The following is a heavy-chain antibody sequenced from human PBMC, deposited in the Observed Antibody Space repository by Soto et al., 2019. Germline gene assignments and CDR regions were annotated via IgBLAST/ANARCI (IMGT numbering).Heavy chain of an antibody. CDR1: GYTLTELS. CDR3: ATDGGPHLGEGVIAVAGTHYYYYGMDV. D-gene: IGHD6-19*01. V-gene: IGHV1-24*01. J-gene: IGHJ6*02. CDR2: FDPEDGET. Sequence: GESLKISCKVSGYTLTELSMHWVRQAPGKGLEWMGGFDPEDGETIYAQKFQGRVTMTEDTSTDTAYMELSSLRSEDTAVYYCATDGGPHLGEGVIAVAGTHYYYYGMDVWGQGTTVTVSS.